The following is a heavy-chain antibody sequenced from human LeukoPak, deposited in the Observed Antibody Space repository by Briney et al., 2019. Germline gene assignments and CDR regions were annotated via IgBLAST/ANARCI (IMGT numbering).Heavy chain of an antibody. D-gene: IGHD2-21*02. CDR2: IIPMFGTA. J-gene: IGHJ6*03. V-gene: IGHV1-69*13. CDR1: GYTFTSYG. Sequence: SVKVSCKASGYTFTSYGISWVRQAPGQGLEWMGGIIPMFGTANYAQKFQGRVTITADESTSTAYMELSSLRSEDTAVYYCAIGAVTTMLWNYMDVWGKGTTVTISS. CDR3: AIGAVTTMLWNYMDV.